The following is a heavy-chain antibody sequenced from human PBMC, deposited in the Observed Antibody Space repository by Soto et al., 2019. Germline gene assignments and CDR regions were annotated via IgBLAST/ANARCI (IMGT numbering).Heavy chain of an antibody. V-gene: IGHV4-39*01. CDR2: IYYSGTT. Sequence: PSETLSLTCTVSGGSISSSSYYWAWVRQPPGKGLEWIGSIYYSGTTYYNPSLKSRVTISEDTSKNQFSLKLSSVTAADTSVYYCFVLLGYSSPWWGQGTLVTVSS. D-gene: IGHD2-8*01. J-gene: IGHJ4*02. CDR3: FVLLGYSSPW. CDR1: GGSISSSSYY.